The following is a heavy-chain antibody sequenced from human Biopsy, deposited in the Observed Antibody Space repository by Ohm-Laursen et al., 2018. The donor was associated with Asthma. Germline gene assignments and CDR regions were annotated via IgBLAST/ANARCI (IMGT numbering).Heavy chain of an antibody. D-gene: IGHD6-13*01. Sequence: SETLSLTCSLSSGSGGYMRSGNYYRGWIRQPPGKGLEWIGSIYYSGTTFYNPSLGSRFTVSADTSKNQVSLKLTSVTAADTAVYYCVRGSSSWHHGPFHYYYGLDVWGQGTTATVSS. CDR2: IYYSGTT. CDR1: SGSGGYMRSGNYY. CDR3: VRGSSSWHHGPFHYYYGLDV. V-gene: IGHV4-39*01. J-gene: IGHJ6*02.